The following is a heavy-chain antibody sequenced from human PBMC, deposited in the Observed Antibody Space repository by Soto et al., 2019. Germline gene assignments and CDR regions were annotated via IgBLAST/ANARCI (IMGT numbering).Heavy chain of an antibody. D-gene: IGHD6-13*01. Sequence: ASETLSLTCTVSGGSISSGGYYWSWIRQHPGKGLEWIGYIYYSGSTYYNPSLKSRVTISVDTSKNQFSLKLSSVTAADTAVYYCARAEEYSSSWYGFDYWGQGTLVTVSS. CDR2: IYYSGST. V-gene: IGHV4-31*03. CDR3: ARAEEYSSSWYGFDY. CDR1: GGSISSGGYY. J-gene: IGHJ4*02.